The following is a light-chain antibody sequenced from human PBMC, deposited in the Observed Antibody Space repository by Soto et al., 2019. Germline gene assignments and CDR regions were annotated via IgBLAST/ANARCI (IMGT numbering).Light chain of an antibody. J-gene: IGKJ5*01. CDR2: GAS. CDR3: QQYGGSPIT. V-gene: IGKV3-20*01. CDR1: QSVSRR. Sequence: EVVLTQSPGTLSLSPGGRATLSCRACQSVSRRLAWYQQRPGQSPRLLISGASMRASGVPVRFIGSGSGTDFTLTITRLEPEDFAVYYCQQYGGSPITFGLGTRLEIK.